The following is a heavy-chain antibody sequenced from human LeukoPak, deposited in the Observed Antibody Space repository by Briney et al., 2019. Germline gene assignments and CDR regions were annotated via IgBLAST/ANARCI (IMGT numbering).Heavy chain of an antibody. V-gene: IGHV3-74*01. CDR2: INSDGSSP. CDR3: VSRTSSGWYDF. J-gene: IGHJ5*01. D-gene: IGHD6-19*01. Sequence: GGSLRLSCTASGFTFSSYWMQWVRQAPGKGLVWVSRINSDGSSPSYADSVKGRFTISRDNSKNTLYLQMNNLSAEDTAVYYCVSRTSSGWYDFWGQGTLVIVSS. CDR1: GFTFSSYW.